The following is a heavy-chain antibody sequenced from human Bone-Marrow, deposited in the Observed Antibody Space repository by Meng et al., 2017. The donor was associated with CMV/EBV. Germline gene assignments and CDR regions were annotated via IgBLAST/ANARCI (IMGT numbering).Heavy chain of an antibody. V-gene: IGHV5-51*01. CDR1: GYSFNSYW. CDR2: IYPGDSDT. CDR3: ARLVPYGMDV. Sequence: KVSCKGSGYSFNSYWIGWVRQMPGKGLEWMGLIYPGDSDTRYSPSFQGQVTISADKSISTAYLQWSSLKASDTAMYYCARLVPYGMDVWGQGTTVTVSS. J-gene: IGHJ6*02.